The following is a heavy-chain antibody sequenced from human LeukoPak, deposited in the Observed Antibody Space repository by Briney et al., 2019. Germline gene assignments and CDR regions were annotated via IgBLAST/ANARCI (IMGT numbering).Heavy chain of an antibody. D-gene: IGHD2-15*01. CDR1: GFTFSTYA. CDR2: ISGSGGST. V-gene: IGHV3-23*01. CDR3: VEDVVVVVAAKPGI. Sequence: AGGSLRLSCAASGFTFSTYAMSWVRQAPGKGLEWVSSISGSGGSTYYADAVRGRFTISRDNSKNTLYLQMNSLRDEDTAVYYCVEDVVVVVAAKPGIWGQGTLVTVSS. J-gene: IGHJ4*02.